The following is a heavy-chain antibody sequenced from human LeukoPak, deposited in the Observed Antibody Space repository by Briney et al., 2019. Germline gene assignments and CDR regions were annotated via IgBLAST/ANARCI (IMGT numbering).Heavy chain of an antibody. Sequence: SETLSLTCTVSGGSINSRSYYWGWIRQPPGKGLEWIGSIYHSGSTYYNPSLKSRVTISVDTSKNQFSLKLSSVTAADTAVYYCAMKKVTTRAGDAFDIWGQGTMVTVSS. CDR1: GGSINSRSYY. V-gene: IGHV4-39*07. J-gene: IGHJ3*02. D-gene: IGHD4-17*01. CDR3: AMKKVTTRAGDAFDI. CDR2: IYHSGST.